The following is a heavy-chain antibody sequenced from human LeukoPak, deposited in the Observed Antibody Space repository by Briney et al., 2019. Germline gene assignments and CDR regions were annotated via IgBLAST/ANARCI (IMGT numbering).Heavy chain of an antibody. V-gene: IGHV3-66*01. D-gene: IGHD4-17*01. CDR3: ARLNFGDDY. Sequence: GGSLRLSCAASGFTVSSNHINWVRQAPGKGLEWVSLIYGSTSADYADSVKGRFTISRDTSMNTVYLQMNSLRAEDTAVYYCARLNFGDDYWGQGTLVTVSS. CDR1: GFTVSSNH. J-gene: IGHJ4*02. CDR2: IYGSTSA.